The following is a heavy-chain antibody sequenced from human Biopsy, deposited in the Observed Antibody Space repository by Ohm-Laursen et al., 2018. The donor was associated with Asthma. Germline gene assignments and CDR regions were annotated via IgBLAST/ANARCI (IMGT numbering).Heavy chain of an antibody. J-gene: IGHJ4*02. Sequence: VSSVKVSCKSLGGTFNTYVIGWVRQAPGQGLEWMGGINSVFGTTTYPQKFQDRVTITADDSTSTVYMEFSSLRSEDTAVYYCARKAGSCISRTCYSLDFWGQGTLVTVSS. CDR3: ARKAGSCISRTCYSLDF. CDR2: INSVFGTT. CDR1: GGTFNTYV. V-gene: IGHV1-69*01. D-gene: IGHD2-2*01.